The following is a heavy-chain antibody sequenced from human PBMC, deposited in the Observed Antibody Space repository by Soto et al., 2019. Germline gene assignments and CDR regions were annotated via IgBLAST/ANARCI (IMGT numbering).Heavy chain of an antibody. J-gene: IGHJ4*02. CDR3: ARDKITGLFDY. D-gene: IGHD2-8*02. Sequence: SETLSLTCTVSGGSISRYYWSWIRQPPGKGLEWIGYMYNSGSTIYNPSLESRATISVDTSKNQFSLQLNSVTAADTAVYYCARDKITGLFDYWGQGTLVTVS. V-gene: IGHV4-59*01. CDR2: MYNSGST. CDR1: GGSISRYY.